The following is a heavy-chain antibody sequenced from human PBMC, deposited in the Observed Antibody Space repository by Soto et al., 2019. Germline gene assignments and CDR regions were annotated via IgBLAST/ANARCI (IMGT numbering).Heavy chain of an antibody. V-gene: IGHV3-72*01. D-gene: IGHD1-26*01. Sequence: PGGSLRLSCAASGFTFSDYYMEWVRQAPGKGLEWVARSRNKDNRYTTEHATSVQGRFTISRDESKNLLYLQMNSLKTEDTALYYCVRTLPLMDVWGQGTTVTVSS. CDR3: VRTLPLMDV. CDR1: GFTFSDYY. CDR2: SRNKDNRYTT. J-gene: IGHJ6*02.